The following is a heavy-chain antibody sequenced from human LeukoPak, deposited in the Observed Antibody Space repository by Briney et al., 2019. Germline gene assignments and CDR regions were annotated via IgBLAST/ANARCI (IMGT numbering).Heavy chain of an antibody. Sequence: PGGSLRLSCVVSGFTFSTYSMNWVRQAPGKGLEWVSSISSNNNYIYYADSVKGRFTISRDNAKNSLYLQMNSLRAEDTAVYYCARDLGYGDYFDYWGQGTLVTFSS. CDR3: ARDLGYGDYFDY. D-gene: IGHD3-16*01. J-gene: IGHJ4*02. CDR2: ISSNNNYI. V-gene: IGHV3-21*01. CDR1: GFTFSTYS.